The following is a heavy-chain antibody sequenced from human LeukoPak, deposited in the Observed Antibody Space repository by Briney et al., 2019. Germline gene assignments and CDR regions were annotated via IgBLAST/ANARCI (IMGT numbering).Heavy chain of an antibody. CDR2: INPNSGGT. CDR1: GYTFTGYY. Sequence: ASVKVSCKASGYTFTGYYMHWVRQAPGQGLEWMGWINPNSGGTNYAQKFQGRVTMTRDTSTSTVYMELSSLRSEDTAVYYCARDEFGELLGLDVWGKGTTVTVSS. J-gene: IGHJ6*04. D-gene: IGHD3-10*01. V-gene: IGHV1-2*02. CDR3: ARDEFGELLGLDV.